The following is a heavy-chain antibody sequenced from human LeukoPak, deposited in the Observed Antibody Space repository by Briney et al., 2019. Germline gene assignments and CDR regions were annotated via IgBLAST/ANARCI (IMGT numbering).Heavy chain of an antibody. J-gene: IGHJ2*01. CDR2: IYSSGST. CDR1: GGSINTQY. Sequence: SETLSLTCTVSGGSINTQYWSWIRQPPGQGLEWIGHIYSSGSTSYNPSLKSRVTMSVDTSTNQISLSLTSVTAADTAVYYCAGTIRAYRGYGHWYFDVWGRGTLVTVSS. CDR3: AGTIRAYRGYGHWYFDV. D-gene: IGHD5-12*01. V-gene: IGHV4-59*11.